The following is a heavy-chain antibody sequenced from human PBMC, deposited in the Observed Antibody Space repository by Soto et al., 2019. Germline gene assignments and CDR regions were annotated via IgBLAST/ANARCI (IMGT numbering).Heavy chain of an antibody. J-gene: IGHJ6*02. CDR2: IDPSDSYT. D-gene: IGHD4-17*01. V-gene: IGHV5-10-1*01. CDR1: GYSFTSYW. Sequence: GESLKISCKGSGYSFTSYWISWVRQMPGKGLEWMGRIDPSDSYTNYSPSYQGHVTISADKSISTAYLQWSSLKAPDTAMYYCARQGIDAGLRVPGVWYYYYGMDVWGQGTTVTVSS. CDR3: ARQGIDAGLRVPGVWYYYYGMDV.